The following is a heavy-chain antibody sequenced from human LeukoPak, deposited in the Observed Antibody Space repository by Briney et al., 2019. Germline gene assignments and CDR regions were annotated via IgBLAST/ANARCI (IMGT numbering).Heavy chain of an antibody. CDR2: ISWNSGSV. Sequence: ALRLSCAASGFTFDDYAMHWVRQAPGKGLEWVSGISWNSGSVGYADSVKGRLTISRDNAKNSLYLQMNSLRAEDTAVYYCATVGGSYSPADYWGQGTLVTVSS. CDR1: GFTFDDYA. CDR3: ATVGGSYSPADY. V-gene: IGHV3-9*01. D-gene: IGHD1-26*01. J-gene: IGHJ4*02.